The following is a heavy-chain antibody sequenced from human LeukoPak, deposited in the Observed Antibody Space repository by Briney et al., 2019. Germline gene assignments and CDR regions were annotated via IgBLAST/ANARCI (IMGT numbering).Heavy chain of an antibody. CDR2: VSLSGLT. CDR3: SKENGAFSPFGY. D-gene: IGHD2-8*01. J-gene: IGHJ4*02. V-gene: IGHV4-4*02. Sequence: SQSLSLTRGLSGGSLTRTNWWSWIGQPPRQGLEWIGEVSLSGLTKHTASLSSRDIMALETSKNNLSLPLTSVIAAHRAVYFWSKENGAFSPFGYWGQGYLVTVLS. CDR1: GGSLTRTNW.